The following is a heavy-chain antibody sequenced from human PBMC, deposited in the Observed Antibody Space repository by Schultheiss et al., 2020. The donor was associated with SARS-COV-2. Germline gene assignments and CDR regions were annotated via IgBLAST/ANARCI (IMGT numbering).Heavy chain of an antibody. CDR1: GYTFTAYS. Sequence: ASVKVSCKSSGYTFTAYSIHWVRQAPGQRVEWLGWINVDSGRTKYRQKLQGRVSIARDASATTTYLELRGLTSEDTAIYYCAREASWTTGPFDSWGQGTRGTGSS. CDR2: INVDSGRT. CDR3: AREASWTTGPFDS. D-gene: IGHD4-17*01. V-gene: IGHV1-3*01. J-gene: IGHJ4*02.